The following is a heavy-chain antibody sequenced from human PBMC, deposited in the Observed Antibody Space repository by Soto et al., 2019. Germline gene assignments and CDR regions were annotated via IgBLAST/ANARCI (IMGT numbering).Heavy chain of an antibody. V-gene: IGHV3-72*01. CDR2: TRNKANSYTT. J-gene: IGHJ3*02. D-gene: IGHD3-3*01. CDR3: ASVFVVVLGDNGSDAFDI. Sequence: EVQLVESGGGLVQPGGSLRLSCAASGFTFSDHYMDWVRHAPGTGLEWVGRTRNKANSYTTEYAASVKGRFTISSDDSKTSLYLQMNSLKTEDTAVYYCASVFVVVLGDNGSDAFDIWGQGTMVTVSS. CDR1: GFTFSDHY.